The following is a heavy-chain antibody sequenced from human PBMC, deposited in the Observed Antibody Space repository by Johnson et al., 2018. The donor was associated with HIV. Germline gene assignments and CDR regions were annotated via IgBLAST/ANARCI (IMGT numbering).Heavy chain of an antibody. Sequence: VQLVESGGGVVQPRRSLRLSCAASGFTFSSYAMHWVRQAPGKGLEWVAVISYDGSNKYYADSVKGRFTISRDNSKNTLYLQMNSLRAEDTAVYYCVRGLDIWGQGTEVTVSS. CDR2: ISYDGSNK. CDR3: VRGLDI. V-gene: IGHV3-30-3*01. CDR1: GFTFSSYA. J-gene: IGHJ3*02.